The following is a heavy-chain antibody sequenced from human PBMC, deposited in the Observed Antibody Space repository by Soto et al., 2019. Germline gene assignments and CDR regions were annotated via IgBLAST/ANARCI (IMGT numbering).Heavy chain of an antibody. CDR1: GGSITGFY. D-gene: IGHD2-15*01. Sequence: PSETLSLTCTVSGGSITGFYWIWIRQPPGKGLEWIGNLYYSGSTNYNPSLKSRVTMSEDTSKNQFSLKVNSVTAADTAVYYCARMRCSGGTCYSPYNYYGMDVWGQGTTVTVSS. CDR3: ARMRCSGGTCYSPYNYYGMDV. CDR2: LYYSGST. V-gene: IGHV4-59*01. J-gene: IGHJ6*02.